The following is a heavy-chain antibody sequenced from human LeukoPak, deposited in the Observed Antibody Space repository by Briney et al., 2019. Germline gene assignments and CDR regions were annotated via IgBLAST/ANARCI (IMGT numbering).Heavy chain of an antibody. CDR3: ARDGYCSSTSCSGDY. V-gene: IGHV4-30-2*01. CDR1: GGSISSGGYS. J-gene: IGHJ4*02. D-gene: IGHD2-2*03. Sequence: PSQTLSLTCAVSGGSISSGGYSWSWIRQPPGKGLEWIGYIYHSGSTYYNPSLKSRVTISVDRSKNQFSLKLSSVTAADTAVYYCARDGYCSSTSCSGDYWGQGTLVTVSS. CDR2: IYHSGST.